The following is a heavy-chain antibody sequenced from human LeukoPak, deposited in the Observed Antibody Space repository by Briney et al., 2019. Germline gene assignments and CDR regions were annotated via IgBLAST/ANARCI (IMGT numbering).Heavy chain of an antibody. CDR2: IYHSGST. J-gene: IGHJ4*02. CDR3: ARSEYSSSYFDY. CDR1: GGSISSSSYY. D-gene: IGHD6-6*01. V-gene: IGHV4-39*01. Sequence: SETLSLTCTVSGGSISSSSYYWGWIRQPPGKGLEWIGSIYHSGSTYYNPSLKSRVTISVDTSKDQFSLKLSSVTAADTAVYYCARSEYSSSYFDYWGQGTLVTVSS.